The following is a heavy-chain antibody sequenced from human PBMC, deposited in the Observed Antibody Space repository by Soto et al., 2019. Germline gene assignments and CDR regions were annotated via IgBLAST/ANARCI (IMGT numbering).Heavy chain of an antibody. Sequence: PSETLSLTCTVSGDSISSSNYYWGWIRQPPGKGLEWIGSMYNGGSTYYNPSLKSRVTISVDTSKNQFSLKLSSVTAADTAVYYCARGYSGYDHWGQGTLVTVSS. CDR2: MYNGGST. J-gene: IGHJ5*02. CDR3: ARGYSGYDH. V-gene: IGHV4-39*01. D-gene: IGHD5-12*01. CDR1: GDSISSSNYY.